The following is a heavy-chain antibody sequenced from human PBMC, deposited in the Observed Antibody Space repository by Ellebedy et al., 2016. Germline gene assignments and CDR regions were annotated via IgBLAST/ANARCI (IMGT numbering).Heavy chain of an antibody. V-gene: IGHV3-30*04. CDR3: ARDHNTYGMDV. Sequence: GESLKISXAASGFTFSSYAMSWVRQAPGKGLEWVAVISYDGSNKYYADSVKGRFTISRDNSKNTLYLQMNSLRAEDTAVYYCARDHNTYGMDVWGQGTTVTVSS. J-gene: IGHJ6*02. CDR2: ISYDGSNK. CDR1: GFTFSSYA. D-gene: IGHD2/OR15-2a*01.